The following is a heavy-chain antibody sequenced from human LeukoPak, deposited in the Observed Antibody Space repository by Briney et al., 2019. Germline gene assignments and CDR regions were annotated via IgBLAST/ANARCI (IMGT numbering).Heavy chain of an antibody. V-gene: IGHV4-34*01. CDR3: ARGQKSDY. CDR1: GGSFSGYY. CDR2: INHSGST. J-gene: IGHJ4*02. Sequence: SETLSLTCAVYGGSFSGYYWIWIRQPPRKGLEWIGEINHSGSTNYNPSLKSRVTISVDTSKNQFSLKLSSVTAADTAVYYCARGQKSDYWGQGTLVTVSS.